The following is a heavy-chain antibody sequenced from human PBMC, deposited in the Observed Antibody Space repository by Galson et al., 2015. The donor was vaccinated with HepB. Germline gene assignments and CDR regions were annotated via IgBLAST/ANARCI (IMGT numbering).Heavy chain of an antibody. CDR2: ISRSRDSI. CDR1: GFVFSDYE. V-gene: IGHV3-48*03. Sequence: SLRLSCAASGFVFSDYEMNWVRQAPGKGLEWISYISRSRDSIYYADSVKGRFTISGDNDKNSLYLQMNSLRAGDTAIYYCARSRPGTTYPYVDHWGQGTLLTVSS. J-gene: IGHJ4*02. CDR3: ARSRPGTTYPYVDH. D-gene: IGHD1-14*01.